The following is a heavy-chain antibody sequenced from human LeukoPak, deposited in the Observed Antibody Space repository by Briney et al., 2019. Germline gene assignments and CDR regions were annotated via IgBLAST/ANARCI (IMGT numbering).Heavy chain of an antibody. Sequence: GESLKISCKGSGYKFNTYWICWVRQMPGKGLEWMGIIYPGDSDITYSPSFQGQVALSADKSITTAYLEWSSLKASDTAMYYCARLQTSTDNSFDIWGQGTPVTISS. CDR1: GYKFNTYW. CDR2: IYPGDSDI. CDR3: ARLQTSTDNSFDI. D-gene: IGHD4-23*01. J-gene: IGHJ3*02. V-gene: IGHV5-51*01.